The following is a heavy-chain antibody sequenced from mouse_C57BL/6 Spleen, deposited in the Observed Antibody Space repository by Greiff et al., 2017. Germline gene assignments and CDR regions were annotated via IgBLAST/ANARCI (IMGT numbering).Heavy chain of an antibody. CDR3: AGSEGFAY. CDR1: GYAFSSSW. Sequence: QVQLQQSGPELVKPGASVKISCKASGYAFSSSWMTWVKQRPGKGLEWIGRIYPGDGDTNYNGKFKGKATLTADTSSSTAYMQLSSLASEDSAVYFCAGSEGFAYWGQGTLVTVSA. J-gene: IGHJ3*01. V-gene: IGHV1-82*01. CDR2: IYPGDGDT.